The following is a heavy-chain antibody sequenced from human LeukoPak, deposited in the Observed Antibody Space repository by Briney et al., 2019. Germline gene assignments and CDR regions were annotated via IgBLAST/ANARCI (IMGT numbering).Heavy chain of an antibody. V-gene: IGHV4-59*08. D-gene: IGHD5-24*01. J-gene: IGHJ3*02. CDR2: IYYSGST. CDR1: GGSISSYY. CDR3: ARQRERWLQKSRPVDAFDI. Sequence: SETLSLTCTVSGGSISSYYWSWIRKPPGKGLEWIGYIYYSGSTNYNPSLKSRVTISVDTSKNQFSLKLSSVTAADTAVYYCARQRERWLQKSRPVDAFDIWGQGTMVTVSS.